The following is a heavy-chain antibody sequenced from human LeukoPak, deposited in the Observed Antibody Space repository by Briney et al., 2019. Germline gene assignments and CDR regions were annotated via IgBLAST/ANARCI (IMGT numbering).Heavy chain of an antibody. CDR1: GGSISSYY. CDR2: IYYSGST. Sequence: PSETLSLTCTDSGGSISSYYWIWILQPPRKGLEWIGYIYYSGSTNYNPSLMSRVTISVDTSKYQFSLQLSSVIAVISVMFFIAKTILGGLGFDPWGQGTLVTVSS. J-gene: IGHJ5*02. D-gene: IGHD2-21*01. CDR3: AKTILGGLGFDP. V-gene: IGHV4-59*01.